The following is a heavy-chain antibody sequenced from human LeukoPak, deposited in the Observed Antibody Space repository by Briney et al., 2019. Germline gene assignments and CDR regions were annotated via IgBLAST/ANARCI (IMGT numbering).Heavy chain of an antibody. J-gene: IGHJ4*02. CDR2: IKQDGSGL. Sequence: PGGSLRLSCAASEFTFSSYSMNWVRQAPGKGLEWVANIKQDGSGLYYVESVKGRFTISRDNAKNSLYLRMTSLRAEDTAVYYCARDPGRTGFDYWGQGTLVTVSS. CDR3: ARDPGRTGFDY. CDR1: EFTFSSYS. D-gene: IGHD1/OR15-1a*01. V-gene: IGHV3-7*03.